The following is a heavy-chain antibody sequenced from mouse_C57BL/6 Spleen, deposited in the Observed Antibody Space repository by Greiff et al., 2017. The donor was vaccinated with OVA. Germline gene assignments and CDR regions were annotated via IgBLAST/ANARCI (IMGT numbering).Heavy chain of an antibody. V-gene: IGHV1-50*01. CDR2: IDPSDSYT. Sequence: QVQLQQSGAELVKPGASVKLSCKASGYTFTSYWMQWVKQRPGQGLEWIGEIDPSDSYTNYNQKFKGKATLTVDTSSSTAYMQLSSLTSEDSAVYYCAKRQLEAWFAYWGQGTLVTVSA. CDR1: GYTFTSYW. J-gene: IGHJ3*01. CDR3: AKRQLEAWFAY. D-gene: IGHD3-2*01.